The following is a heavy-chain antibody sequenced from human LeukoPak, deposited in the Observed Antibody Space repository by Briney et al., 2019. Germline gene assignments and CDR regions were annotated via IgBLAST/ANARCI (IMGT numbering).Heavy chain of an antibody. J-gene: IGHJ5*02. D-gene: IGHD2-8*01. V-gene: IGHV3-23*01. CDR2: IVNGNT. CDR1: GFTFSSYG. CDR3: VRVISMGWFDP. Sequence: PGGSLRLSCAASGFTFSSYGMSWVRQAPGKGREWVSHIVNGNTYYADAVKGRFTISRDNSKDTLYLQMNSLTAEDTALYYCVRVISMGWFDPWGQGTLVTISS.